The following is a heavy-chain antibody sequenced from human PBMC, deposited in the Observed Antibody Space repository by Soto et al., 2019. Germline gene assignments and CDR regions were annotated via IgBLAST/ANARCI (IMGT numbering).Heavy chain of an antibody. CDR3: ASLRRSGDYYYYGMDV. D-gene: IGHD3-10*01. J-gene: IGHJ6*02. CDR2: IYYSGST. CDR1: GGSISSGGYY. V-gene: IGHV4-31*03. Sequence: SETLSLTCTVSGGSISSGGYYWSWIRQHPGKGLEWIGYIYYSGSTYYNPSLKSRVTISVDTSKNQFSLKLGPVTAADTAVYYCASLRRSGDYYYYGMDVWGQGTTVTVSS.